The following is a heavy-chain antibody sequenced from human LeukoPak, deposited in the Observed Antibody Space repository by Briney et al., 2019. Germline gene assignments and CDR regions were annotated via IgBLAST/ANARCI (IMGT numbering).Heavy chain of an antibody. J-gene: IGHJ4*02. V-gene: IGHV3-23*01. D-gene: IGHD6-19*01. CDR2: ISGSVGST. CDR3: AKAFPKGIAVAGPDY. CDR1: GFTFSSDA. Sequence: GGSLRLSCAASGFTFSSDAMSWVRQAPGKGLEWVSAISGSVGSTYYADSVKGRFTISRDNFKNTLYLQMNSLRAEDTAVYYCAKAFPKGIAVAGPDYWGQGTLVTVSS.